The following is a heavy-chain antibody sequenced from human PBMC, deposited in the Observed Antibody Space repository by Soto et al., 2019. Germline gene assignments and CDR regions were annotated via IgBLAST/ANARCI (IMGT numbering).Heavy chain of an antibody. J-gene: IGHJ6*02. CDR1: GGSISSYF. V-gene: IGHV4-59*01. CDR2: IYGSGST. CDR3: ARVFRGGAENGMDV. Sequence: PSETLSLTCTVSGGSISSYFWSWIRQPPGKGLECIGYIYGSGSTYYNPSLKSRVTISVDTSKNQFSLKLSSVTAADTAVYYCARVFRGGAENGMDVWGQGTTVTVLL. D-gene: IGHD3-10*02.